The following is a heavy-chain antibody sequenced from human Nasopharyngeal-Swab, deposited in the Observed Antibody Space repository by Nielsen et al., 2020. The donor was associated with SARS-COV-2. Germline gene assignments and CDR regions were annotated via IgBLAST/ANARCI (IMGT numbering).Heavy chain of an antibody. CDR1: GFTFSSYS. Sequence: LKISCAASGFTFSSYSINWVRQPPGKGLKWVSYIINSSSTIYYADSVKGRFTISSDNAKNPLYLQMNSLRAEDTAVYYCARDRATPSAGYYYYGMDVWGQGTTVTVSS. J-gene: IGHJ6*02. V-gene: IGHV3-48*04. CDR2: IINSSSTI. CDR3: ARDRATPSAGYYYYGMDV.